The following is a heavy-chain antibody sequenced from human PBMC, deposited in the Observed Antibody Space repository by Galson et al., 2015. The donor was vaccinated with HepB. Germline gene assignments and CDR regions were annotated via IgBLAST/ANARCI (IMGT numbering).Heavy chain of an antibody. CDR3: ASNLLSGNIVVVTATSYYYYGMDV. Sequence: SVKVSCKASGGTFSSYAISWVRQAPGQGLEWMGGIIPIFGTANYAQKFQGRVTITADESTSTAYMELSSLRSEDTAVYYCASNLLSGNIVVVTATSYYYYGMDVWGQGTTVTVSS. CDR2: IIPIFGTA. D-gene: IGHD2-21*02. V-gene: IGHV1-69*13. CDR1: GGTFSSYA. J-gene: IGHJ6*02.